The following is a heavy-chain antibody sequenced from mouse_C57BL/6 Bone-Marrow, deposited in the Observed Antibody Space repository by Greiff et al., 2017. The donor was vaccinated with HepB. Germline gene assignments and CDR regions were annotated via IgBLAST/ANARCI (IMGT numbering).Heavy chain of an antibody. D-gene: IGHD1-1*01. V-gene: IGHV1-85*01. CDR2: IYPRDGST. CDR1: GYTFTSYD. J-gene: IGHJ3*01. Sequence: QVQLKQSGPELVKPGASVKLSCKASGYTFTSYDINWVKQRPGQGLEWIGWIYPRDGSTKYNEKFKGKATLTVDTSSSTAYLELHSLTSEDSAVYFCARRGELTWFAYWGQGTLVTVSA. CDR3: ARRGELTWFAY.